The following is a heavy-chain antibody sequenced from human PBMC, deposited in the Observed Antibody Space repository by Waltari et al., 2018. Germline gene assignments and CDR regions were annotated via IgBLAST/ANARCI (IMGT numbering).Heavy chain of an antibody. CDR2: INHSGST. CDR3: ARHDYGGYENY. V-gene: IGHV4-34*01. CDR1: GGSFSGYY. Sequence: QVQLQQWGAGLLKPSETLSLTCAVYGGSFSGYYWSWIRQPPGKGLEWIGEINHSGSTNYSPSIKSRVTISVDTSKNQFSLKLSSVTAEDTAVYYCARHDYGGYENYWGQGTLVTVSS. D-gene: IGHD4-17*01. J-gene: IGHJ4*02.